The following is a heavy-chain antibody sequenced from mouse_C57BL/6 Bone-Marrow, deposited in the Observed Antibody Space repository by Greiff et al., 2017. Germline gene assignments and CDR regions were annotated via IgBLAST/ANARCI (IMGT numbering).Heavy chain of an antibody. Sequence: DVKLVESGGDLVKPGGSLKLSCAASGFTFSSYGMSWVRQTPDKRLEWVATISSGGSYTYYPDSVKGRFTISRDNAKNTLYLQMSSLKSEDTAMYYCARGDGYSYYYAMDYWGQGTSVTVSS. CDR3: ARGDGYSYYYAMDY. V-gene: IGHV5-6*02. CDR1: GFTFSSYG. J-gene: IGHJ4*01. CDR2: ISSGGSYT. D-gene: IGHD2-3*01.